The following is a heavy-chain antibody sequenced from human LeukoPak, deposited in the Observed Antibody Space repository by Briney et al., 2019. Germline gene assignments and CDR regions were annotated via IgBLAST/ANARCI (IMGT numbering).Heavy chain of an antibody. J-gene: IGHJ4*02. CDR2: TYYRAKWFS. CDR3: ARKGTVTTTFDY. Sequence: SQTLSPTCAISGDSVSSDSAAWNWIRQAPSRGLEWLGRTYYRAKWFSDYAISVKSRLTINADTSKNQFSMQLNSVTPEDTAVYYCARKGTVTTTFDYWGQGILVTVSS. D-gene: IGHD4-11*01. V-gene: IGHV6-1*01. CDR1: GDSVSSDSAA.